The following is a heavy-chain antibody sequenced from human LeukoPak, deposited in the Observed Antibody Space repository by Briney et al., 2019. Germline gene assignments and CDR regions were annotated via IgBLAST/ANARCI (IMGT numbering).Heavy chain of an antibody. CDR1: GGTFSSYA. D-gene: IGHD3-9*01. J-gene: IGHJ6*02. V-gene: IGHV1-69*13. CDR3: AGVLRYFDWLSRDYYYYGMDV. Sequence: SVKVSCKASGGTFSSYAISWVRQAPGQGLGWMGGIIPIVGTANYAQKFQGRVTITADESTSTAYMELSSLRSEDTAVYYCAGVLRYFDWLSRDYYYYGMDVWGQGTTVTVSS. CDR2: IIPIVGTA.